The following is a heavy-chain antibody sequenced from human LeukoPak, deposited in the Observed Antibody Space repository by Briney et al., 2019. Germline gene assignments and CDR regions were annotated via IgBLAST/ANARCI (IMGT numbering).Heavy chain of an antibody. CDR3: ARVSLVRGAPDYYFDY. Sequence: PSETLSLTCTVSGGSISSSSYYWGWIRQPPGKGLERIGSIYYSGSTYYNPSLKSRVTISVDTSKNQFSLKLSSVTAADTAVYYCARVSLVRGAPDYYFDYWGQGTLVTVSS. CDR1: GGSISSSSYY. D-gene: IGHD3-10*01. J-gene: IGHJ4*02. V-gene: IGHV4-39*07. CDR2: IYYSGST.